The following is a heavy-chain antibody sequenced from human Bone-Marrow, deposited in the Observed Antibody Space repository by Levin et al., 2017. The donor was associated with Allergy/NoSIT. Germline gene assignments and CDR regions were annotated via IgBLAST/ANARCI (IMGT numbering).Heavy chain of an antibody. D-gene: IGHD6-13*01. J-gene: IGHJ5*02. CDR3: ARPITLTATGNS. V-gene: IGHV3-7*04. CDR2: IKPDGSAK. CDR1: GFTFSHYW. Sequence: GGSLRLSCAASGFTFSHYWMSWVRQAPGKGLEWVANIKPDGSAKYYVDSVTGRFTISRDNAKDSLYRQMNSLRAEDTAVYYCARPITLTATGNSWGQGTLVTVSS.